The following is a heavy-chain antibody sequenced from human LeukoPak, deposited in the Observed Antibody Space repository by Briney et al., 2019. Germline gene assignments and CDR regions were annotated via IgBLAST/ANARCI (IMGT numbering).Heavy chain of an antibody. J-gene: IGHJ5*02. V-gene: IGHV4-59*08. CDR1: GGSISSYY. D-gene: IGHD3-10*01. CDR3: ARHASGWFGANNWFDP. Sequence: PSETLSLACTVSGGSISSYYWSWIRQPPGKGLEWIGYIYYSGSTNYNPSLNSRVTISVDTSKNQFSLKLSSVTAADTAVYYCARHASGWFGANNWFDPWGQGTLVTVSS. CDR2: IYYSGST.